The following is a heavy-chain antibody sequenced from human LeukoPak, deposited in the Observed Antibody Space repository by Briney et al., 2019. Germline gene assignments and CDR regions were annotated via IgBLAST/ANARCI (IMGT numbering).Heavy chain of an antibody. J-gene: IGHJ4*02. CDR3: AKSARVDYYDSSGQYYFDY. Sequence: GGSLRLSCAASGFTFSSYGMHWVRQAPGKGLEWVAFIRYDGSNKYYADSVKGRFTISRDNSKNTLYLQMNSLRAEGTAVYYCAKSARVDYYDSSGQYYFDYWGQGTLVTVSS. CDR1: GFTFSSYG. CDR2: IRYDGSNK. D-gene: IGHD3-22*01. V-gene: IGHV3-30*02.